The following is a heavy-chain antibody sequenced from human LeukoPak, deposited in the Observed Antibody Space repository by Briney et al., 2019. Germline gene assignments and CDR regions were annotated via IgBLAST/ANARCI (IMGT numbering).Heavy chain of an antibody. CDR2: IIPILGIA. V-gene: IGHV1-69*04. CDR1: GGTFSSYA. J-gene: IGHJ6*02. Sequence: GASVKVSCKASGGTFSSYAISWVRQAPGQGLEWMGRIIPILGIANYAQKFQGRVTITADKSTSTAYMELSSLRSEDTAVYYCARAYLAAAAPQQTNYGMDVWGQGTTVTVSS. CDR3: ARAYLAAAAPQQTNYGMDV. D-gene: IGHD6-13*01.